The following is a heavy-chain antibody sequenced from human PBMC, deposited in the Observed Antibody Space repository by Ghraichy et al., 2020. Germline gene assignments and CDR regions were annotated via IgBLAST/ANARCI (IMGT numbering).Heavy chain of an antibody. J-gene: IGHJ4*02. D-gene: IGHD3-9*01. CDR1: GYTFTGYY. CDR2: INPNSGGT. V-gene: IGHV1-2*02. CDR3: AREWSKLRYFREYYFGY. Sequence: ASVKVSCKASGYTFTGYYMHWVRQAPGQGLEWMGWINPNSGGTNYAQKFQGRVTMTRDTSISTAYMELSRLRSDDTAVYYCAREWSKLRYFREYYFGYWGQGTLVTVSS.